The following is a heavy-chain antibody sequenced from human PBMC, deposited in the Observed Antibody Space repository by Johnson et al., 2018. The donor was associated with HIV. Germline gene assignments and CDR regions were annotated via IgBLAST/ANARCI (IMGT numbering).Heavy chain of an antibody. D-gene: IGHD1-26*01. CDR3: AKVNRPNSGSWVDDAFDI. CDR2: IDSGGTT. CDR1: GISVSVNH. J-gene: IGHJ3*02. Sequence: VQLVESGGGLVQPGGSLRLSCGVSGISVSVNHMSWVRQPPGKGLEWVSLIDSGGTTNYADSVKGRFTISRDISKNTLYLQMNSLRAEDTAVYYCAKVNRPNSGSWVDDAFDIWGQGTLVTVSS. V-gene: IGHV3-66*01.